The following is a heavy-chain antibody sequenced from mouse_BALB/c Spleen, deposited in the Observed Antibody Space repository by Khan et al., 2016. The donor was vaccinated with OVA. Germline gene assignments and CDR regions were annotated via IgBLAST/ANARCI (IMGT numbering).Heavy chain of an antibody. V-gene: IGHV1S136*01. CDR2: INPSNGDT. CDR1: GYIFTNYF. D-gene: IGHD3-2*02. CDR3: ARGNGQAYYFDY. J-gene: IGHJ2*01. Sequence: EVQLQESGPDLVKPGTSVKMSCKASGYIFTNYFIHWVKQRPGQGLEWIGNINPSNGDTNYNEKFKGKATLTLDKSSITAYMELSSLTSEDSAVYSCARGNGQAYYFDYWGQGTTVTVSS.